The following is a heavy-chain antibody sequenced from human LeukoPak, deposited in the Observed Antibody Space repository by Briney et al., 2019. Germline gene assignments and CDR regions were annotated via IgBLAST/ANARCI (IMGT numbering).Heavy chain of an antibody. CDR3: AKARYSGSYYGTFDY. J-gene: IGHJ4*02. CDR2: INAGNGNT. CDR1: GYTFTSYA. D-gene: IGHD1-26*01. Sequence: ASVKVSCKASGYTFTSYAMHWVRQAPGQRLEWMGWINAGNGNTKYSQKFQGRVTITRDTSASTAYMELSSLRSEDTAVYYCAKARYSGSYYGTFDYWGQGTLVTVSS. V-gene: IGHV1-3*01.